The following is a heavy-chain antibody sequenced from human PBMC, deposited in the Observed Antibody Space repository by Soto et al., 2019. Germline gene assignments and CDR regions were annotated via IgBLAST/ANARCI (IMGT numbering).Heavy chain of an antibody. D-gene: IGHD2-8*01. Sequence: SETLSLTCAVYGGSFSGYYWSWIRQPPGKGLEWIGEINHSGSTNYNPSLKSRVTISVDTSKNQFSLKLSSVTAADTAVYYCAIRVIYYYGMDVWGQGTTVTVSS. V-gene: IGHV4-34*01. J-gene: IGHJ6*02. CDR2: INHSGST. CDR1: GGSFSGYY. CDR3: AIRVIYYYGMDV.